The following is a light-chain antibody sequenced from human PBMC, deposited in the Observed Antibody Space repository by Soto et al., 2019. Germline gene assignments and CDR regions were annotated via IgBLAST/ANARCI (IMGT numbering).Light chain of an antibody. V-gene: IGKV1-5*03. CDR2: KAS. CDR3: QQYNSYWT. J-gene: IGKJ1*01. Sequence: DIQIAASPSSLSASVGDRVTITCRASQSISSWLAWYQQKPGKAPKLLIYKASSLESGVPSRFRGSGSGTEFTLTISSLQPDDFATYYCQQYNSYWTFGQGTKVDIK. CDR1: QSISSW.